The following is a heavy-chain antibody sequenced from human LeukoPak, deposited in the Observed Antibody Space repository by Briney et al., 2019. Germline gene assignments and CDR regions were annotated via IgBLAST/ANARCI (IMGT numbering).Heavy chain of an antibody. CDR1: GGSISSSSHY. CDR2: IYYSGGT. D-gene: IGHD3-10*01. CDR3: ARRYYYDWGAYFDY. J-gene: IGHJ4*02. Sequence: PSETLSLTCTVSGGSISSSSHYWGWIRQPPGKGLEWIGSIYYSGGTYYNPSLKSRVTISVDTSKNQFSLKLSSVTAADTAVYYCARRYYYDWGAYFDYWGQGTLVTVSS. V-gene: IGHV4-39*01.